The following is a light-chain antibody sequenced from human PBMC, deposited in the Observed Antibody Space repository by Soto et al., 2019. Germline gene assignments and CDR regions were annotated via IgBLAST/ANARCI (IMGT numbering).Light chain of an antibody. CDR1: QSASTF. V-gene: IGKV1-5*01. CDR2: DAS. J-gene: IGKJ1*01. CDR3: QQYNRYAVT. Sequence: DIQMTLSLSTLSASVGDRVTITCRASQSASTFLAWYQQKPGQAPKLLIYDASTLQSGVPSRFSASGSGTEFALTISGLQPDDFAVYYCQQYNRYAVTFGQGTKVDIK.